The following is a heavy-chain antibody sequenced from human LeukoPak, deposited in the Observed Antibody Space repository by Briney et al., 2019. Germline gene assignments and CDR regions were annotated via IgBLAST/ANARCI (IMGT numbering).Heavy chain of an antibody. CDR1: GFFFSNYA. Sequence: GGSLRLSCAASGFFFSNYAMSWVRQAPGKGLEWVSTISGSGSPTYYADSVKGRFTISRDNSRNTLYLQMNSLRVEDTAVYYCARGKITIFGENYYYMDVWGKGTTVTVSS. J-gene: IGHJ6*03. CDR2: ISGSGSPT. CDR3: ARGKITIFGENYYYMDV. V-gene: IGHV3-23*01. D-gene: IGHD3-3*01.